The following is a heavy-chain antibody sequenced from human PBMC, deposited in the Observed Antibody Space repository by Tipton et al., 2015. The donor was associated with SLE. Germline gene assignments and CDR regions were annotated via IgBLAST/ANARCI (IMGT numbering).Heavy chain of an antibody. D-gene: IGHD6-13*01. CDR1: GGSISSYY. J-gene: IGHJ4*02. CDR2: IYYSGST. CDR3: ASIAAAGSDFDY. V-gene: IGHV4-59*01. Sequence: TLSLSCTVSGGSISSYYWSWIRQPPGKGLEWIGYIYYSGSTNYNPSPKSRVTISVDTSKNQFSLKLSSVTAADPAVYYCASIAAAGSDFDYWGQGTLVTVSS.